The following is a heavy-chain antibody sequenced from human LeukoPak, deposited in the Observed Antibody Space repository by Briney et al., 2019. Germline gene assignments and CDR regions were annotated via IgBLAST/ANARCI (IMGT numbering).Heavy chain of an antibody. CDR1: GGSFSVYY. D-gene: IGHD3-10*02. CDR3: AARLLLWSGFDY. CDR2: IKHSGST. V-gene: IGHV4-34*01. J-gene: IGHJ4*02. Sequence: PSQTLSLTCAVYGGSFSVYYCSSIRQPPGKRLEWILEIKHSGSTNYTPSLKSRVNISVDTFKNQFSLKLSFVTAADTAVYDCAARLLLWSGFDYWGQGTLVTVSS.